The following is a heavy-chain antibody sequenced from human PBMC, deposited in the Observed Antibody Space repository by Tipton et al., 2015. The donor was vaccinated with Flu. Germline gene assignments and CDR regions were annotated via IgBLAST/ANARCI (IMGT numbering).Heavy chain of an antibody. Sequence: TLSLTCTISGDSMSSPYYWGWIRQPPGKGLEWIGNIFRTGSTYHSPSLKSRVSMSVDTSKNQFSLKVFSVTAADTAVYYCARDRGFSNWFDPWGQGTLVTVSS. CDR2: IFRTGST. J-gene: IGHJ5*02. CDR1: GDSMSSPYY. CDR3: ARDRGFSNWFDP. D-gene: IGHD3-10*01. V-gene: IGHV4-38-2*02.